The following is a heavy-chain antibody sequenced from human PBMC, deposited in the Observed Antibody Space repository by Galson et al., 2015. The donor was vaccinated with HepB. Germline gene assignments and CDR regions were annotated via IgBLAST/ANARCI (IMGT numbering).Heavy chain of an antibody. CDR3: TRKRWGSGTYFFDH. CDR1: GFSFGDYA. D-gene: IGHD3-10*01. J-gene: IGHJ4*02. Sequence: SLRLSCAVSGFSFGDYAMSWFRQAPGKGLEWVAFIRSKTQGGTIDYAASVKGRFIISRDDSKNIAYLKMNNLKTDDTGIYFCTRKRWGSGTYFFDHWGQGTLVTVSS. V-gene: IGHV3-49*03. CDR2: IRSKTQGGTI.